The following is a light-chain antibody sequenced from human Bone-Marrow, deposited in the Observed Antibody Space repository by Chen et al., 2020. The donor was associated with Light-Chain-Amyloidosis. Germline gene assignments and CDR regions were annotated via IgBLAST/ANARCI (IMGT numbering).Light chain of an antibody. CDR2: AAS. V-gene: IGKV1-8*01. Sequence: AIRMTQSPSSFSASTGDRVTITCRASQGISSYLAWYQQKPGKAPKPLIYAASTLQSGVPSRFSGSGSGTDFTLTISCLQSEDFATYYCQQYYSYPPGTFGPGTKVDIK. J-gene: IGKJ3*01. CDR3: QQYYSYPPGT. CDR1: QGISSY.